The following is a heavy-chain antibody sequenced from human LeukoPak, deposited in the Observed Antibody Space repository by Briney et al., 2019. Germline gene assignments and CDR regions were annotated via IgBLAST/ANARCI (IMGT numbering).Heavy chain of an antibody. V-gene: IGHV3-33*08. D-gene: IGHD3-22*01. CDR2: VHHDGSER. Sequence: GGSLRLSCAASGFTFSSYWMNWARQAPGKGLEWVAVVHHDGSERYYADSVKGRFTISRDNSKNTLYVQMDSLRVEDTAVYYCATGSGYYYDHWGQGTLVTVSS. J-gene: IGHJ4*02. CDR3: ATGSGYYYDH. CDR1: GFTFSSYW.